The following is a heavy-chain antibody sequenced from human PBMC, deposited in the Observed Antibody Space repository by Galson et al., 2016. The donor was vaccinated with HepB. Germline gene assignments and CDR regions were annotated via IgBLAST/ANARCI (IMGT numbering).Heavy chain of an antibody. V-gene: IGHV3-23*01. CDR2: VTGSGVRK. CDR1: GFTFSSNA. D-gene: IGHD2-15*01. CDR3: ATASTDGVLAALDFDN. J-gene: IGHJ4*02. Sequence: SLRLSCAASGFTFSSNALSWVRQAPGKGLDWVSTVTGSGVRKYYADSVKGRFTLLRDNSKKTLELQMNSLRVEDTAVYYCATASTDGVLAALDFDNWGPGTLVSVSS.